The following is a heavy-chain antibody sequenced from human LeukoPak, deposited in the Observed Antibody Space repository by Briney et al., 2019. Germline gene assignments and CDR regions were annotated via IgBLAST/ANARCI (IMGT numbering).Heavy chain of an antibody. CDR2: TYYRSKWYN. V-gene: IGHV6-1*01. CDR3: ARDRGRQQLEYYYYYGMDV. D-gene: IGHD6-13*01. J-gene: IGHJ6*02. Sequence: SQTLPLTCAISGDSVSSNSAAWNWIRQSPSRGLEWLGRTYYRSKWYNDYAVFVKSRITINPDTSKNQFSLQLNSVTPEDTAVYYCARDRGRQQLEYYYYYGMDVWGQGTTVTVSS. CDR1: GDSVSSNSAA.